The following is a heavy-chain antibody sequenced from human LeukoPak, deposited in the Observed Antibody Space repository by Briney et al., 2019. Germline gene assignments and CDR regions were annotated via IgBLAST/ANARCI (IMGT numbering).Heavy chain of an antibody. D-gene: IGHD6-13*01. CDR3: ARRRGGSSWIDY. V-gene: IGHV4-39*01. J-gene: IGHJ4*02. Sequence: KPSETLSLTCTVSGGSISGSGYYWGWNRQPPGKGLEWIGNIYDSGSTHYNPSLKSRVTISVDTSKTQFSLKVTSVTAADTAVYYCARRRGGSSWIDYWGQGTLVTVSS. CDR1: GGSISGSGYY. CDR2: IYDSGST.